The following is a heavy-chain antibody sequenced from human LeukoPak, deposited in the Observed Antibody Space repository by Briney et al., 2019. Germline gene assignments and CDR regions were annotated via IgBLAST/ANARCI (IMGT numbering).Heavy chain of an antibody. CDR3: ARRGYSYGYRAYYYYMDV. V-gene: IGHV4-34*01. Sequence: GSLRLSCAASGFTFSSYSMNWVRQPPGKGLEWIGEINHSGSTNYNPSLKSRVTISVDTSKNQFSLKLSSVTAADTAVYYCARRGYSYGYRAYYYYMDVWGKGTTVTISS. D-gene: IGHD5-18*01. CDR2: INHSGST. J-gene: IGHJ6*03. CDR1: GFTFSSYS.